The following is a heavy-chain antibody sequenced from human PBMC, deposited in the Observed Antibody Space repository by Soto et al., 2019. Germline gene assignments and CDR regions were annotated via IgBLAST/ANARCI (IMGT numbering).Heavy chain of an antibody. J-gene: IGHJ6*02. D-gene: IGHD6-6*01. CDR3: AKDMYSSSSYYGMDV. CDR1: GFTFSSYA. CDR2: ISAGGGST. V-gene: IGHV3-23*04. Sequence: EVQLVESGGGLVQPGGSLRLSCAASGFTFSSYAMTWVRQAPGKGLEWVSGISAGGGSTFYAESVKGRFTSTRDNSKNTLYLQMNSLRAEDTAVYYCAKDMYSSSSYYGMDVWGQGTMVTAAS.